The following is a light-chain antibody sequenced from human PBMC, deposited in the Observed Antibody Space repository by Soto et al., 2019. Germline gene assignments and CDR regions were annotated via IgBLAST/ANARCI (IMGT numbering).Light chain of an antibody. J-gene: IGKJ2*01. CDR1: QSVRSSY. CDR2: GAS. Sequence: PGERATLSCRASQSVRSSYLAWYQQKPGQAPRLLIYGASSRATSIPDRFSGSGSGTDFTLTISRLEPEDFAVYYCQQYGSSPQTFGQGTKLEIK. V-gene: IGKV3-20*01. CDR3: QQYGSSPQT.